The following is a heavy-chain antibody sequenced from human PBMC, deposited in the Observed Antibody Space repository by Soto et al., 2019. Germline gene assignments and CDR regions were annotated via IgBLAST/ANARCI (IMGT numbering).Heavy chain of an antibody. CDR2: ISYDGSNK. CDR1: GFTFSSYG. CDR3: AKDYNLFYGMDV. D-gene: IGHD3-10*01. V-gene: IGHV3-30*18. Sequence: GGSLRLSCAASGFTFSSYGMHWVRQAPGKGLEWVAVISYDGSNKYYADSVKGRFTISRGNSKNTLYLQMNSLRAEDTAVYYCAKDYNLFYGMDVWGQGTTVTVSS. J-gene: IGHJ6*02.